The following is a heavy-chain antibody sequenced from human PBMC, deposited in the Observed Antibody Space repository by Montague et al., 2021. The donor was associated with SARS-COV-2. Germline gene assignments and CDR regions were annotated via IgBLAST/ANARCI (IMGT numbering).Heavy chain of an antibody. Sequence: SETLSLTCAVHGGSYSTYSWNWIRQHPGKGLEWIGEIHHGGSTNYNPSLKSRVTISADTSKNQFSLKLTSVAAADTAVYYCARLGDGVVPSPILGVGPYYSYYYRDVWGKGTTVTVSS. V-gene: IGHV4-34*01. CDR3: ARLGDGVVPSPILGVGPYYSYYYRDV. CDR1: GGSYSTYS. J-gene: IGHJ6*03. D-gene: IGHD3-10*01. CDR2: IHHGGST.